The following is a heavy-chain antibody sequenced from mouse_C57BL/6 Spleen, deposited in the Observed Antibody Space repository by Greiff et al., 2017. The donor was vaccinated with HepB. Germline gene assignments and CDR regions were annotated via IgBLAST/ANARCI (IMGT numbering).Heavy chain of an antibody. CDR3: ARPTDRFAY. D-gene: IGHD1-1*01. V-gene: IGHV1-81*01. Sequence: QVQLKESGAELARPGASVKLSCKASGYTFTSYGISWVKQRTGQGLEWIGEIYPRSGNTYYNEKFKGKATLTADKSSSTAYMELRSLTSEDSAVYFCARPTDRFAYWGQGTLVTVSA. CDR1: GYTFTSYG. CDR2: IYPRSGNT. J-gene: IGHJ3*01.